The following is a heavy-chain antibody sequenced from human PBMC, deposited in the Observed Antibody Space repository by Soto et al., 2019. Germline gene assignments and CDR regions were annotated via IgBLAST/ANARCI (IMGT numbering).Heavy chain of an antibody. J-gene: IGHJ4*02. CDR1: GFSFSTST. CDR2: VSDYGSNT. D-gene: IGHD3-22*01. Sequence: GGSLRLSCAASGFSFSTSTMHWVRLTAGKGLEWVALVSDYGSNTDYADSVQGRFTISRDNSKNTLFLQMDSLRPEDTAIYYCAGVRPGDNGYPFFDYWGQGTLVTVSS. CDR3: AGVRPGDNGYPFFDY. V-gene: IGHV3-30-3*01.